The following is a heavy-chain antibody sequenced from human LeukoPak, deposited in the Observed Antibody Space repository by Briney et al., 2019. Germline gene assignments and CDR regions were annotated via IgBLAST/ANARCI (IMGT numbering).Heavy chain of an antibody. D-gene: IGHD6-19*01. CDR2: IYYSGST. Sequence: SETLSLTCSVSGGSIRSSNYYWGRIRQPPGKGLEWIGTIYYSGSTYYNPSLKSRVTISVDTSKNHFSLNLSSVTAADTAVYSCARQDSSGGDYFDYWGQGILVTVSP. V-gene: IGHV4-39*01. J-gene: IGHJ4*02. CDR1: GGSIRSSNYY. CDR3: ARQDSSGGDYFDY.